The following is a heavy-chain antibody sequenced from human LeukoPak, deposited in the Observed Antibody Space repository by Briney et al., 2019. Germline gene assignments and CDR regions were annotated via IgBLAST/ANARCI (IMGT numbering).Heavy chain of an antibody. CDR3: ARSGTLYCSSTSCYLRIWGFDWFDP. D-gene: IGHD2-2*01. Sequence: SETLSLTCAVYGGSFSGYYWSWIRQPPGKGLEWIGESNHSGSTNYNPSLKSRVTISVDTSKNQFSLKLSSVTAADTAVYYCARSGTLYCSSTSCYLRIWGFDWFDPWGQGTLVTVSS. J-gene: IGHJ5*02. CDR2: SNHSGST. CDR1: GGSFSGYY. V-gene: IGHV4-34*01.